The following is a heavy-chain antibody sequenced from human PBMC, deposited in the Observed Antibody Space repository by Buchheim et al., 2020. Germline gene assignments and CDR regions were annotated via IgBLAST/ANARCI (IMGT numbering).Heavy chain of an antibody. V-gene: IGHV3-23*01. Sequence: EVQLLESGGGLVQPGGSLRLSCAASGFTFSSFAMSWVRQAPGKGLEWVSTISGSGRNTYYPDSVKGQFTISRDNSKNTLSLQMNGLRAEDTAVYYCAKGGGYYFDTGVYYFDYWGQGTL. D-gene: IGHD3-22*01. CDR3: AKGGGYYFDTGVYYFDY. J-gene: IGHJ4*02. CDR2: ISGSGRNT. CDR1: GFTFSSFA.